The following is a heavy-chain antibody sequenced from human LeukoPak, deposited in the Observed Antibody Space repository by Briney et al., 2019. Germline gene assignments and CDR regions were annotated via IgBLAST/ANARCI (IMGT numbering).Heavy chain of an antibody. Sequence: GGSLRLSCAASGFTFSSYAMSWVRQAPGKGLEWVSAISSSGGSTYYADSVKGRFTISRDNSKNTLYLQMNSLRAEDTAVYYCSKKGQSEDYGKPDWGQGTLVTVSS. CDR3: SKKGQSEDYGKPD. J-gene: IGHJ4*02. CDR1: GFTFSSYA. V-gene: IGHV3-23*01. CDR2: ISSSGGST. D-gene: IGHD4-17*01.